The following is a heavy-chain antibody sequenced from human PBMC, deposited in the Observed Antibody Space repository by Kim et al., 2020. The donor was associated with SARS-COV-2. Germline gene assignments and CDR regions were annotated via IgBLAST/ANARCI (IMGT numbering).Heavy chain of an antibody. CDR3: VQWQKGREIYGLDV. CDR1: GFSLTTTGMG. Sequence: SGPTLVKPTQTLTLTCTFSGFSLTTTGMGVGWIRQPPGKALEWVALIFWDDDKRYSPSLMSRLSLSKDISKNQVALTMTNMDPVDTGTYYCVQWQKGREIYGLDVWGQGTTVTVSS. D-gene: IGHD6-19*01. J-gene: IGHJ6*02. V-gene: IGHV2-5*04. CDR2: IFWDDDK.